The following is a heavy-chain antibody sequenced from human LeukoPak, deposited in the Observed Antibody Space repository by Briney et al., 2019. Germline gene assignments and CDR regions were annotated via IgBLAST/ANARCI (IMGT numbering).Heavy chain of an antibody. Sequence: PSETLSLTCTVSGGSISSYYWSWIRQPAGKGLEWIGRIYTSGSTNYNPSLKSRVTMSVDTSKNQFSLKLSSVTAADTAVYYCARDVIVGATDWFDLWGQGTLVTVSS. J-gene: IGHJ5*02. CDR2: IYTSGST. D-gene: IGHD1-26*01. V-gene: IGHV4-4*07. CDR1: GGSISSYY. CDR3: ARDVIVGATDWFDL.